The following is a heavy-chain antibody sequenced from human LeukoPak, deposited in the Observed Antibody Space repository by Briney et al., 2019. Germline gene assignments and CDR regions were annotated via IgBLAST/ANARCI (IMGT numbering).Heavy chain of an antibody. CDR2: INHSGST. V-gene: IGHV4-34*01. CDR3: ARRDRRAEDNWFDP. CDR1: GGSFSGYY. Sequence: SETLSLTCAVYGGSFSGYYWSWIRQPPGKGLEWIGEINHSGSTNYNPSLKSRVTISVDTSKNQFSLKLSSVTAADTAVYYCARRDRRAEDNWFDPWGQGTLVTVSS. J-gene: IGHJ5*02.